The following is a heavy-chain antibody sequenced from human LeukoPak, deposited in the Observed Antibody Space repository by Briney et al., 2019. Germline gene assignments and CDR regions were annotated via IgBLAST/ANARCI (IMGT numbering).Heavy chain of an antibody. D-gene: IGHD1-1*01. CDR2: IYYSGHT. CDR3: AQSLGSGNWIGNWFDP. Sequence: SETLSLTCTVSGGSISSSGYYWGWIRQPPGKGLEWIGSIYYSGHTYYNSSLRSRVTISVDTSKNQFSLKLTSVTAADTAIYYCAQSLGSGNWIGNWFDPWGQGTLVTVSS. CDR1: GGSISSSGYY. V-gene: IGHV4-39*01. J-gene: IGHJ5*02.